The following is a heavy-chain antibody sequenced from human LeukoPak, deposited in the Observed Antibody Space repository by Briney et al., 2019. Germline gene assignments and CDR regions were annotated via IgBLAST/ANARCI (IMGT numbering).Heavy chain of an antibody. J-gene: IGHJ4*02. CDR2: INPNSGGT. CDR3: ARYSGSYYHALLDY. D-gene: IGHD3-10*01. CDR1: GYTFTGYY. Sequence: GPVKVSCKASGYTFTGYYMHWVRQAPGQGLEWMGWINPNSGGTNYAQKFQGRVTMTRDTSISTAYMELSRLRSDDTAVYYCARYSGSYYHALLDYWGQGTLVTVSS. V-gene: IGHV1-2*02.